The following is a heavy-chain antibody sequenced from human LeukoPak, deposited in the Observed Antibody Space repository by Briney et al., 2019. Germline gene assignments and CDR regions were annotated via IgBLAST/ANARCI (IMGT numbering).Heavy chain of an antibody. CDR1: GGTFSGYY. CDR3: LSVIVGSTLEYYYYYMDV. D-gene: IGHD1-26*01. J-gene: IGHJ6*03. V-gene: IGHV4-34*08. CDR2: SNDSGGT. Sequence: SETLSLTCAVYGGTFSGYYWSWIRQPPGKRLEWVGESNDSGGTNYNPSLKSRVTISADKPKNQVSLKLTSVTAADTAVYARLSVIVGSTLEYYYYYMDVWGQGTTVTVSS.